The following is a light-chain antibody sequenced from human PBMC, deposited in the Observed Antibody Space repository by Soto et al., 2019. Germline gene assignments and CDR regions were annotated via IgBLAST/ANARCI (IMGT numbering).Light chain of an antibody. CDR3: QQLNSYLIT. CDR1: QGISSY. J-gene: IGKJ5*01. CDR2: AAY. Sequence: DIQLTQSPSFLSASVGDRVTITCRASQGISSYLAWYQQKPGKAPKLLIYAAYTLQSGVPSRLSGSGSGTEFTLTISSLQPEDFATYYCQQLNSYLITFGQGTRLEIK. V-gene: IGKV1-9*01.